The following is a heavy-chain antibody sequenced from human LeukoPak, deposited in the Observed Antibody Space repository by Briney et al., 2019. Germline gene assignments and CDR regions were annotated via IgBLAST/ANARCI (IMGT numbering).Heavy chain of an antibody. CDR3: ARRGYTAMAFYYYYGMDV. CDR1: GYTFTSYD. J-gene: IGHJ6*02. D-gene: IGHD5-18*01. CDR2: MNPNSGNT. Sequence: ASVKVSCKASGYTFTSYDINWVRQATGQGLEWMGWMNPNSGNTGYAQKFQGRVTMTRNTSISTAYMELSSLRSEDTAVYYCARRGYTAMAFYYYYGMDVWGQGTTVTVSS. V-gene: IGHV1-8*01.